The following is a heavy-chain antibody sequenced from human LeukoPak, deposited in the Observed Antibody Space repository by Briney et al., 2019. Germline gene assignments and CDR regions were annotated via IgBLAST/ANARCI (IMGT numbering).Heavy chain of an antibody. D-gene: IGHD2-2*01. CDR2: IIPILGIA. J-gene: IGHJ4*02. CDR3: ARAGYCSSTSCSLDY. V-gene: IGHV1-69*04. Sequence: SVKVSCKASGGTFSSYAISWVRPAPGQGLEWMGRIIPILGIANYAQKFQGRITITADKSTSTAYMELSSLRSEDTAVYYCARAGYCSSTSCSLDYWGQGTLVTVSS. CDR1: GGTFSSYA.